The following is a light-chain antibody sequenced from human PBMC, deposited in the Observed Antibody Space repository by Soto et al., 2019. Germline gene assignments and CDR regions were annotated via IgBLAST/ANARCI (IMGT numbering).Light chain of an antibody. Sequence: QSVLTQPPSASGTPGQRVTISCSGSSSNIGSNTVNWYQQLPGTAPKLLIYNNNQRPSGVPHRFSGSKSGTSASLAISGRQSEDEADYYCAAWDDSLNGLVFGTGTKLTVL. CDR3: AAWDDSLNGLV. J-gene: IGLJ1*01. CDR2: NNN. CDR1: SSNIGSNT. V-gene: IGLV1-44*01.